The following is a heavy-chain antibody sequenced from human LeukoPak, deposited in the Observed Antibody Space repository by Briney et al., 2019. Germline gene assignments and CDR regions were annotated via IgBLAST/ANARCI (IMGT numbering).Heavy chain of an antibody. CDR2: IYYSGST. CDR1: GGSISSYY. D-gene: IGHD2-2*01. Sequence: SETLSLTCTVSGGSISSYYWSWIRQPPGKGLEWIGYIYYSGSTNYNPSLKSRVTISVDTSKNQFSLKLSSVTAADTAVYYCARERVVPAVGTALDIWGQGTMVTVSS. J-gene: IGHJ3*02. CDR3: ARERVVPAVGTALDI. V-gene: IGHV4-59*01.